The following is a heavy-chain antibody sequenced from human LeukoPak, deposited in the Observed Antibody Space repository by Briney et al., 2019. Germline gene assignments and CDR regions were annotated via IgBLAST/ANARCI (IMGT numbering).Heavy chain of an antibody. D-gene: IGHD5-18*01. CDR2: ISSSISYI. CDR1: GVTFSSDS. J-gene: IGHJ4*02. CDR3: ARDEEDTAMVTRYFDY. Sequence: GGSLRLSCAASGVTFSSDSINCGRQAPGKGLGCVSSISSSISYIYYADSVKVRFTISRANAKNSLYLQMKSLRAEDTAVYYCARDEEDTAMVTRYFDYWGQGTLVTVSS. V-gene: IGHV3-21*01.